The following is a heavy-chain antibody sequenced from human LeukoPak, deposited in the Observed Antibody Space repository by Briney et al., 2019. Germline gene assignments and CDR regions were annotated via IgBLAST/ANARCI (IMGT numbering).Heavy chain of an antibody. J-gene: IGHJ4*02. CDR1: GYSISSGYY. CDR3: ARTIGYNFLTFDY. CDR2: IYHSGST. V-gene: IGHV4-38-2*02. D-gene: IGHD5-24*01. Sequence: SETLSLTCTVSGYSISSGYYWGWIRQPPGKGLEWIGSIYHSGSTYYNPSLKSRVTISVDTSKNQFSLKLSSVTAADTAVYYCARTIGYNFLTFDYWGREPWSPSPQ.